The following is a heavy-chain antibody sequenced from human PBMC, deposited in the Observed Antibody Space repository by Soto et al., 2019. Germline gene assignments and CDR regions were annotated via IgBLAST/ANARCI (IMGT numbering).Heavy chain of an antibody. D-gene: IGHD3-3*01. Sequence: QVQLVQSGAEVKKPGSSMKVACKVSGDTFSNSAINWVRQAPGQGLKWLGGIIPYFGAADAAPTFQGRVTIIADDATSTVYMELTNLRHEDTAVYYCAKARGVTTRAFDNWGQGTLVTVSS. CDR3: AKARGVTTRAFDN. CDR2: IIPYFGAA. CDR1: GDTFSNSA. V-gene: IGHV1-69*01. J-gene: IGHJ4*02.